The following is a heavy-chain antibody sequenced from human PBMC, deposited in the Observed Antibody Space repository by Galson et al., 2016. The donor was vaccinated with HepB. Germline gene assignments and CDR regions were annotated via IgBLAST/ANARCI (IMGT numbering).Heavy chain of an antibody. Sequence: SVKVSCKAFGYTFSNYDTVWVRQASGQGLEWMAWMNPNSGNTGYAPNFKGRLTLTSDTSISTAYMERSGLRSEDTAVYYCTRGLTGTTLIEYWGQGTLVTVSS. D-gene: IGHD1-7*01. CDR1: GYTFSNYD. J-gene: IGHJ4*02. CDR3: TRGLTGTTLIEY. CDR2: MNPNSGNT. V-gene: IGHV1-8*01.